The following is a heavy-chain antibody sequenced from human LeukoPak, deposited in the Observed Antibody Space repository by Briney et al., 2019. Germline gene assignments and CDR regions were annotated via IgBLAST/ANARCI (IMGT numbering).Heavy chain of an antibody. V-gene: IGHV4-34*01. Sequence: PSETLSLTCAVYGGSFSGYYWSWIRQPPGKGLEWIGEINHSGSTNYNPSLKSRVTISVDTSKSQFSLKLSSVTAADTAVYYRARGPPYLYDYVWGSYRYTRPYYFDYWGQGTLVTVSS. D-gene: IGHD3-16*02. CDR3: ARGPPYLYDYVWGSYRYTRPYYFDY. J-gene: IGHJ4*02. CDR2: INHSGST. CDR1: GGSFSGYY.